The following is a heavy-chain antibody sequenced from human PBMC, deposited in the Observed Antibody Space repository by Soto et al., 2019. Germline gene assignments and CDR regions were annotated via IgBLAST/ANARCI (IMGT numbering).Heavy chain of an antibody. J-gene: IGHJ5*02. CDR2: ISGSGGST. CDR1: GFTFSSYA. V-gene: IGHV3-23*01. Sequence: EVQLLESGGGLVQPGGSLRLSCAASGFTFSSYAMSWVRQAPGKGLEWVSAISGSGGSTYYADSVKGRFTISRDNSKNTLYLQMNSLRAEDTAVYYCAKDVDMITFGGDISPYNWFDPWGQGTLVTVSS. D-gene: IGHD3-16*02. CDR3: AKDVDMITFGGDISPYNWFDP.